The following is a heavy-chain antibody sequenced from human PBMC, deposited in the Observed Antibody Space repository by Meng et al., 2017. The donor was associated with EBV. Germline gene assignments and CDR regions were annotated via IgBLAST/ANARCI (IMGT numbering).Heavy chain of an antibody. CDR2: LIPMSGAP. J-gene: IGHJ4*02. CDR1: GGTFRSDA. CDR3: ASESGRGFTPDY. D-gene: IGHD3-10*01. V-gene: IGHV1-69*01. Sequence: QVRLQQSGAEVKKPGSSVKVSCRTSGGTFRSDAVSWVRQAPGQGLEWMGGLIPMSGAPHYAQKFQDGVTIIADESTSTHSMELNNLRFEDTAMYYCASESGRGFTPDYWGQGTLVTVSS.